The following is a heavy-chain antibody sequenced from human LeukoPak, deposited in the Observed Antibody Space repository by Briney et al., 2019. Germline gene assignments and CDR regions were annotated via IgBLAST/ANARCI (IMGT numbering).Heavy chain of an antibody. Sequence: GGSLRLSCAASGLTFSRYTMNWVRQAPGKGLEWVSSIDSSSTSIYYADSVKGRFTISRDNSKNTLYLQMNSLRAEDTAVYYCAKASGSSGLPDYWGQGSLVTVSS. CDR1: GLTFSRYT. J-gene: IGHJ4*02. CDR2: IDSSSTSI. CDR3: AKASGSSGLPDY. D-gene: IGHD6-13*01. V-gene: IGHV3-48*01.